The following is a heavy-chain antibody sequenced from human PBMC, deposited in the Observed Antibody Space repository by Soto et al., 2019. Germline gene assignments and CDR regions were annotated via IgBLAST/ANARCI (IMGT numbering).Heavy chain of an antibody. CDR3: ARDRDWNLDY. CDR1: GYSFTTYG. V-gene: IGHV1-18*01. CDR2: ISTDKGNT. Sequence: ASVKVSCKASGYSFTTYGMTWVRQAPGQGLEWMGWISTDKGNTKYAQNFQSRATLTTDTSTSTAYMGLRSLRSDDTAVYYCARDRDWNLDYWGQGTLVTVYS. D-gene: IGHD1-1*01. J-gene: IGHJ4*02.